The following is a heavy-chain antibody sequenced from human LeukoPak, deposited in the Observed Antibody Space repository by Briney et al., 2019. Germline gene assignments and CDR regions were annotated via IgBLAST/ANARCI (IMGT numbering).Heavy chain of an antibody. CDR2: INCNSGSI. CDR3: AKAASSGSYYDVGFYYFGY. V-gene: IGHV3-9*01. D-gene: IGHD3-10*01. Sequence: GGSLRLSCAASGFTFDDYAMHWVRQAPGKGLEWVSGINCNSGSIDYADSVKGRFTVSRDNAKNSMYLQKNSLRAEDTALYYCAKAASSGSYYDVGFYYFGYWGQGTLVTVSS. CDR1: GFTFDDYA. J-gene: IGHJ4*02.